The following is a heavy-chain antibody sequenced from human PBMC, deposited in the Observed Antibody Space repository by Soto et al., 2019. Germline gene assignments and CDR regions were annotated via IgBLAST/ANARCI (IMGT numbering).Heavy chain of an antibody. D-gene: IGHD5-12*01. CDR1: GFTFSSYA. Sequence: GGSLRLSCAASGFTFSSYAMHWVRQAPGKGLEWVAVISYDGSNKYYADSVKGRFTISRDNSKNTLYLQMNSLRAEDTAVYYCARVGEDGGYEEGLYYWGQGTLVTVSS. CDR2: ISYDGSNK. CDR3: ARVGEDGGYEEGLYY. J-gene: IGHJ4*02. V-gene: IGHV3-30-3*01.